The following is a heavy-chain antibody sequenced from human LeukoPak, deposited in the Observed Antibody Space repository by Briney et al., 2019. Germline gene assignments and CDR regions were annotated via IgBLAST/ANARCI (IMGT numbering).Heavy chain of an antibody. V-gene: IGHV3-7*04. D-gene: IGHD5-12*01. Sequence: PGRCLRLSCAASGFTFRNYWMSWVRPAPGKGLEWVANIKQDGSEKYYVDSVKGRFSISRDNAKNSLYLQMNSLRAEDTAVYYCARALGGYDLNAFDIWGQGTMVTVSS. CDR1: GFTFRNYW. CDR2: IKQDGSEK. CDR3: ARALGGYDLNAFDI. J-gene: IGHJ3*02.